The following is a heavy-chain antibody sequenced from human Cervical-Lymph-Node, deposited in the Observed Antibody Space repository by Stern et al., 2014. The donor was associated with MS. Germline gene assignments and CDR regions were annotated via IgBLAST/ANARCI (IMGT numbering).Heavy chain of an antibody. J-gene: IGHJ5*02. Sequence: VQLVESGGTLVQPGGSLRLPCAASGSTVNSNYMTWVRQAPGKGLEWVSIFYSGISAYYAESVKGRFSFSIDNSKNTLFLHMNNLRVEDTAMYYCTREMAARRLDPWGQGTLVIVSA. D-gene: IGHD5-24*01. CDR3: TREMAARRLDP. CDR1: GSTVNSNY. CDR2: FYSGISA. V-gene: IGHV3-66*01.